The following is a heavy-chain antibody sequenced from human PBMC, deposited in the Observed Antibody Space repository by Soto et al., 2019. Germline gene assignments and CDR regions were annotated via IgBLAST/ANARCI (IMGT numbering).Heavy chain of an antibody. CDR1: GFTFSSYA. J-gene: IGHJ6*02. Sequence: GGSLRLSCAASGFTFSSYAMSWVRQAPGKGLEWVSAISGSGGSTYYADSVKGRFTISRDNSKNTLYLQMNSLRAEDTAVYYCAKNQRVAARPSYYYYGMDVWGQGTTVTVSS. V-gene: IGHV3-23*01. CDR2: ISGSGGST. CDR3: AKNQRVAARPSYYYYGMDV. D-gene: IGHD6-6*01.